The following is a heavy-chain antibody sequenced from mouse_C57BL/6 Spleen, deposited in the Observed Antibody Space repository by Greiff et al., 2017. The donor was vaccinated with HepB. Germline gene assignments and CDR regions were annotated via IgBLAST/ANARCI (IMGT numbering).Heavy chain of an antibody. D-gene: IGHD2-3*01. CDR2: IDPENGDT. V-gene: IGHV14-4*01. Sequence: EVKLMESGAELVRPGASVKLSCTASGFNIKDDYMHWVKQRPEQGLEWIGWIDPENGDTEYASKFQGKATITADTSSNTAYLQLSSLTSEDTAVYYCTTFYDGYRDVWGTGTTVTVSS. CDR1: GFNIKDDY. CDR3: TTFYDGYRDV. J-gene: IGHJ1*03.